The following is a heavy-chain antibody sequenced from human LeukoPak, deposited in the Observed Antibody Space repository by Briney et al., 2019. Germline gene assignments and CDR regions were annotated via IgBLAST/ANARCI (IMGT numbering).Heavy chain of an antibody. CDR2: IYHSGDT. V-gene: IGHV4-38-2*02. J-gene: IGHJ2*01. Sequence: SETLSLTCTVSGYSISNGYFWGWIRQPPEKGLEWIGNIYHSGDTYYNPSLKSRVTISVDTSKNQFSLNLSSVSAADTAVYYCARVDTMIVVVITTPYWYFDLWGRGTLVAVSS. D-gene: IGHD3-22*01. CDR3: ARVDTMIVVVITTPYWYFDL. CDR1: GYSISNGYF.